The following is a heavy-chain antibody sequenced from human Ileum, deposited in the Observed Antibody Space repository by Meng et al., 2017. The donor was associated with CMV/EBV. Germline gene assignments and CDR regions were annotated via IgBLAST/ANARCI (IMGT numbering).Heavy chain of an antibody. Sequence: ASVKVSCKASGYSFTDYYIHWVRLAPGQGLEWMGRINPYSGDTHFAQNFQGRVTMTRDTSISTAYMELTSLKSDDAAIYYCARDPSASVGGGYHEYWGQGTLVTVSS. CDR2: INPYSGDT. CDR1: GYSFTDYY. V-gene: IGHV1-2*02. D-gene: IGHD3-22*01. CDR3: ARDPSASVGGGYHEY. J-gene: IGHJ4*02.